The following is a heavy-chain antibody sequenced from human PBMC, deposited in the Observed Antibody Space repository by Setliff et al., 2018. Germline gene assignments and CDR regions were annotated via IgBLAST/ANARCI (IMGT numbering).Heavy chain of an antibody. D-gene: IGHD3-22*01. CDR1: GYAFNSYT. CDR2: INAGNGNT. CDR3: VREGVDSRSSTDYRYYMDV. J-gene: IGHJ6*03. Sequence: ASAKVSCKASGYAFNSYTLHWVRQAPGQRLEWMGWINAGNGNTKYSQKFQGRVTIITDESTSTAYMQLSSLGSEDTAVYYCVREGVDSRSSTDYRYYMDVWGKGTTVTSP. V-gene: IGHV1-3*01.